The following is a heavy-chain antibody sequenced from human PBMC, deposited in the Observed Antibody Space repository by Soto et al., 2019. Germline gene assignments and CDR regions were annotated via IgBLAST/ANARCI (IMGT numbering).Heavy chain of an antibody. Sequence: GGSLRLSCAASGFTVSSNYMSWVRQAPGKGLEWVSVIYSGGSTYYADSVKGRFTISRDNSKNTLYLQMNSLRAEDTAVYYCSVYYDSSGYYSDAFDIWGQGTMVTVSS. CDR1: GFTVSSNY. V-gene: IGHV3-53*05. D-gene: IGHD3-22*01. CDR2: IYSGGST. J-gene: IGHJ3*02. CDR3: SVYYDSSGYYSDAFDI.